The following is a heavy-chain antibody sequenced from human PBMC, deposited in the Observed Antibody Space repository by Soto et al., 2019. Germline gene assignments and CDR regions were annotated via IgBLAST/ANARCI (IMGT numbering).Heavy chain of an antibody. CDR1: GGSISRYY. D-gene: IGHD2-2*03. CDR2: ISYSGST. V-gene: IGHV4-59*12. CDR3: AKSGDCSGSSCFADY. Sequence: TSETLSLTCTVSGGSISRYYWSWIRQPPGKGLEWIGFISYSGSTRYSPSLQSRATISADTSKNQLSLKVKSMTAADTAVYYCAKSGDCSGSSCFADYWGQGTLVTVSS. J-gene: IGHJ4*02.